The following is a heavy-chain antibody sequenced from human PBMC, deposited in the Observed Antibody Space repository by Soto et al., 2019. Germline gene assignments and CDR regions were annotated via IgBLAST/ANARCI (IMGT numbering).Heavy chain of an antibody. Sequence: SETLSLTCAVYGGSFSGYYWSWIRQPPGKGLEWIGEINHSGSTNYNPSLKSRVTISVDTSKNQFALKLSSVTAADTAVYYCAMVSSWRDKNFDYWGQGTLVTVSS. D-gene: IGHD6-13*01. CDR3: AMVSSWRDKNFDY. CDR2: INHSGST. J-gene: IGHJ4*02. CDR1: GGSFSGYY. V-gene: IGHV4-34*01.